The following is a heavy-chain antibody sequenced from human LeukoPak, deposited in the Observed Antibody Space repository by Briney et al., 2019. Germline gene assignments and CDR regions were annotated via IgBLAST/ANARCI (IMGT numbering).Heavy chain of an antibody. CDR2: ISSSSSYI. J-gene: IGHJ4*02. V-gene: IGHV3-21*01. CDR1: GFTFSSYG. D-gene: IGHD3-9*01. CDR3: ARTGKSTTYDILTGYLDY. Sequence: PGGSLRLSCAASGFTFSSYGMSWVRQAPGKGLEWVSSISSSSSYIYYADSVKGRFTISRDNAKNSLYLQMNSLRAEDTAVYYCARTGKSTTYDILTGYLDYWGQGTLVTVSS.